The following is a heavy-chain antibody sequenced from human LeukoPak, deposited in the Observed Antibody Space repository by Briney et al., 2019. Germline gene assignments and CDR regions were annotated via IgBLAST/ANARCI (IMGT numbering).Heavy chain of an antibody. D-gene: IGHD3-22*01. V-gene: IGHV3-23*01. Sequence: GGSLRLSCAASGFTFSSYAMSWVRQAPGKGLELVSGISGSGDTTYYADSVKGRFTNSRDNSKNTLYLQLNSLRAEDRAIYYCAKDLTYDYDSTGYYFDYWGQGTLVTVSS. CDR3: AKDLTYDYDSTGYYFDY. CDR1: GFTFSSYA. J-gene: IGHJ4*02. CDR2: ISGSGDTT.